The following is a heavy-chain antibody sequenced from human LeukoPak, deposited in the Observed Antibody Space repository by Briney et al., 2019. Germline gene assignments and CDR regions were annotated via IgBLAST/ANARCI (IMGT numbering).Heavy chain of an antibody. V-gene: IGHV4-39*01. CDR1: GGSISSSTYY. Sequence: SETLSLTCTVSGGSISSSTYYWGWIRQPPGKGLEWIGNLYYSGSTYYNPSLKSRVTISVNTSKNQFSLKLSSVTAADTAVYYCARQAISGYDPPPFDSWGQGTLVTVSS. D-gene: IGHD5-12*01. J-gene: IGHJ4*02. CDR3: ARQAISGYDPPPFDS. CDR2: LYYSGST.